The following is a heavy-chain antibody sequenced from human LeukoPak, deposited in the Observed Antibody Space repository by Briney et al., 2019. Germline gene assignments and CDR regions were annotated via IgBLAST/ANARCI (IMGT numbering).Heavy chain of an antibody. CDR2: IYHSGST. Sequence: SETLSLTCAVSGGSISSSNWWSWVRQPPGKGLEWIGEIYHSGSTNYNPSLKSRLTISVDTSKNQFSLKLSSVTAADTAVYYCARDRDIRTYYYYYGMDVWGQGTTVTVSS. CDR3: ARDRDIRTYYYYYGMDV. J-gene: IGHJ6*02. D-gene: IGHD3-9*01. CDR1: GGSISSSNW. V-gene: IGHV4-4*02.